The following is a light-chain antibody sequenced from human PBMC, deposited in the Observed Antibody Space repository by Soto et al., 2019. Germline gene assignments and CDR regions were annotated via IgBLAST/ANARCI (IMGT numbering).Light chain of an antibody. CDR2: DAS. Sequence: IVMTQAPATMSVSPGERATLSCRASQSVSSNLAWYQQKPGQAPRILMYDASTRATGISARFSGSGSGTEFTLTISSLQSEDFAVYYCQQYHNWPITFGQGTRLEIK. CDR1: QSVSSN. CDR3: QQYHNWPIT. J-gene: IGKJ5*01. V-gene: IGKV3-15*01.